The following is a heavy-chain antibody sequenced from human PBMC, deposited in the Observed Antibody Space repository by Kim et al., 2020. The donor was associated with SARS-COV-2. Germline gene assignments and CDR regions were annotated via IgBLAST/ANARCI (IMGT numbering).Heavy chain of an antibody. D-gene: IGHD2-15*01. CDR1: GFTVSSNF. V-gene: IGHV3-66*01. CDR3: ATRRYCSGGSCVAFDI. CDR2: IYSGGST. J-gene: IGHJ3*02. Sequence: GGSLRLSCAASGFTVSSNFMSWVRQAPGKGLEWVSVIYSGGSTNYADSVKGRFTISRDNSKNTLYLQMNSLRAEDTAVYYCATRRYCSGGSCVAFDIWGQGTMVTVSS.